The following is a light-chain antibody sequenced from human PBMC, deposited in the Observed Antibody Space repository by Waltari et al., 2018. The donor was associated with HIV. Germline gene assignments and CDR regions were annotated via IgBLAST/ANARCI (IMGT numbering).Light chain of an antibody. CDR3: QQYNSDFYT. CDR1: QDVSNW. J-gene: IGKJ2*01. V-gene: IGKV1-5*03. Sequence: DIQMTQSPATLSASIGDRVTITCRASQDVSNWLARYQQKAGKAPKLRIYKVSILAYGIPSRCSGSGSGTRVTLIIDGLRPEDFATYYCQQYNSDFYTFGQGTKLEVK. CDR2: KVS.